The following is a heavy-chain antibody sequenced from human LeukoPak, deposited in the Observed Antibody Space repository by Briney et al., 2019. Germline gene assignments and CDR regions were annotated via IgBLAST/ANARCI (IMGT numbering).Heavy chain of an antibody. J-gene: IGHJ4*02. V-gene: IGHV3-9*03. Sequence: GRSLRLSCAASGFTFDDYAMHWVRQAPGKGLEGGSGISWNRGSKDYADSVKGRFTFPRDNAKNSLYLQMNSLRAEDMALYYCAKGYSSSWYGLPHPYYFDYWGQGTLVTVSS. CDR3: AKGYSSSWYGLPHPYYFDY. CDR1: GFTFDDYA. CDR2: ISWNRGSK. D-gene: IGHD6-13*01.